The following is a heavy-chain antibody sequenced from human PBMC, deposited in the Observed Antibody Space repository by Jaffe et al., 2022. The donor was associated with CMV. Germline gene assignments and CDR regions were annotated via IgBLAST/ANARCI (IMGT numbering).Heavy chain of an antibody. Sequence: QVQLVESGGGVVQPGRSLRLSCAASGFTFSSYGMHWVRQAPGKGLEWVAVIWYDGSNKYYADSVKGRFTISRDNSKNTLYLQMNSLRAEDTAVYYCARDRSSIVGAPPDYWGQGTLVTVSS. CDR3: ARDRSSIVGAPPDY. CDR1: GFTFSSYG. J-gene: IGHJ4*02. V-gene: IGHV3-33*01. CDR2: IWYDGSNK. D-gene: IGHD1-26*01.